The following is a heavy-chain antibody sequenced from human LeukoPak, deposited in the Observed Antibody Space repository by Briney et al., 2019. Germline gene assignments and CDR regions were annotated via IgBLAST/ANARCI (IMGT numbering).Heavy chain of an antibody. D-gene: IGHD2-15*01. CDR2: IYYSGST. CDR1: GGSVSSGSYY. CDR3: AREVVAPAGGAFDI. Sequence: SETLSLTRTVSGGSVSSGSYYWSWIRQPPGKGLEWIGYIYYSGSTNYNPSLKSRVTISVDTSKNQFSLKLSSVTAADTAVYYCAREVVAPAGGAFDIWGQGTMVTVSS. J-gene: IGHJ3*02. V-gene: IGHV4-61*01.